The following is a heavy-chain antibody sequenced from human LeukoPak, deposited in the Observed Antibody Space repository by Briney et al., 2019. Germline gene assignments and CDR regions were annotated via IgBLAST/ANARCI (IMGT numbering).Heavy chain of an antibody. CDR3: ARVSSSSSEYFDY. CDR2: IYYSWST. D-gene: IGHD6-6*01. J-gene: IGHJ4*02. CDR1: GGPISSYY. Sequence: SEPLSLTCTVSGGPISSYYWSWIRQPPGKGLEWIGYIYYSWSTIYNRSRQRRVPISVDKYKNQSSLPMSSVTASYTAVFYCARVSSSSSEYFDYWGQGSLGTVSS. V-gene: IGHV4-59*01.